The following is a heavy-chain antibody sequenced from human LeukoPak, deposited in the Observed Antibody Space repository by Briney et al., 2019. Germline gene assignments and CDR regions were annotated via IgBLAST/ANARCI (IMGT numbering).Heavy chain of an antibody. CDR1: GFTFSSYG. CDR3: ASISGYYYVHY. J-gene: IGHJ4*02. V-gene: IGHV3-23*01. CDR2: ISGSGGST. D-gene: IGHD3-22*01. Sequence: TGGSLRLSCAASGFTFSSYGMSWVRQAPGKGLEWVSAISGSGGSTYYADSVKGRFTISRDNSKNTLYLQMNSLRAEDTAVYYCASISGYYYVHYWGQGTLVTVSS.